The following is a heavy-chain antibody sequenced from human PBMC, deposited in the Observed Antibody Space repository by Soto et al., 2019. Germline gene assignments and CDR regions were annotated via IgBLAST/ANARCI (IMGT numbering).Heavy chain of an antibody. CDR3: AIDVSGYYYETDY. D-gene: IGHD3-22*01. CDR2: ISGSGYTT. CDR1: SFXXSNXX. J-gene: IGHJ4*02. V-gene: IGHV3-23*01. Sequence: EXQLLEXGGGLXXXXXXXXXSCAASSFXXSNXXXXWVRQXXXXXXEGVSTISGSGYTTDYADSVKGRFTISRDNSKNTLNLQMNSLRAEDTAVYYCAIDVSGYYYETDYWGQGTLVTVSS.